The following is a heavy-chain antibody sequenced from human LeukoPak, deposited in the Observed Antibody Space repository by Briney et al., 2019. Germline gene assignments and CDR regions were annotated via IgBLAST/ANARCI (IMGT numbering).Heavy chain of an antibody. J-gene: IGHJ4*02. CDR2: SNPNNGGT. D-gene: IGHD3-22*01. Sequence: ASVKVSCKASGYTFTGHYIHWVRQAPGQGLEWMGWSNPNNGGTSYAKKFQGRVTMTRDTSISTAYMEMTRLRSDDTALYYCARDYHDRGRGAFDYWGQGTLVTVSS. CDR3: ARDYHDRGRGAFDY. CDR1: GYTFTGHY. V-gene: IGHV1-2*02.